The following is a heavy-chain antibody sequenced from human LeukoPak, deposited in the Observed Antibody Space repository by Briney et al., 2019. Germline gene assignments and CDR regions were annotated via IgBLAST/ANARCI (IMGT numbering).Heavy chain of an antibody. CDR3: AILERLIGEDAVDF. V-gene: IGHV1-69-2*01. Sequence: ASAKVSCKASGYIFSYYYLHWVQQAPGKGLEWMGRVDPADSETAYAKNFLGRVTISVDTSTNTTFLELTSPRSGDTAMYYCAILERLIGEDAVDFWGQGTMVTVSS. CDR1: GYIFSYYY. CDR2: VDPADSET. J-gene: IGHJ3*01. D-gene: IGHD3-3*01.